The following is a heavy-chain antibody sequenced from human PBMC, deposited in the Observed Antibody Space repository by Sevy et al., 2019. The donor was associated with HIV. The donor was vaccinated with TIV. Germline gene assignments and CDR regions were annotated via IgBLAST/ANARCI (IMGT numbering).Heavy chain of an antibody. CDR3: ARVEMDHYDSSGFSDY. J-gene: IGHJ4*02. V-gene: IGHV1-18*01. CDR2: ISAYNGNT. CDR1: GYTFTSYG. D-gene: IGHD3-22*01. Sequence: ASVKVSCKASGYTFTSYGISWVRQAPGQGLEWMGWISAYNGNTNQAQKLQGRVTMTTDTSTRTAYMELRSLRSDDTAVYYCARVEMDHYDSSGFSDYWGQGTLVTVSS.